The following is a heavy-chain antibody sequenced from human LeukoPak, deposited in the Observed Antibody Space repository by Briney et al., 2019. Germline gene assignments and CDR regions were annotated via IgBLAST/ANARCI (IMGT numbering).Heavy chain of an antibody. CDR1: GFTFSSHW. CDR2: IKQDGSEK. J-gene: IGHJ4*02. Sequence: GGSLRLSCAASGFTFSSHWMSWVRQAPGKGLEWVAHIKQDGSEKQYMDSVRGRFTISRDNTENSMYLQMDSLRDEDTAVYYCARAGRSFYGGSSDYWGQGTLVTVSS. V-gene: IGHV3-7*01. CDR3: ARAGRSFYGGSSDY. D-gene: IGHD4-23*01.